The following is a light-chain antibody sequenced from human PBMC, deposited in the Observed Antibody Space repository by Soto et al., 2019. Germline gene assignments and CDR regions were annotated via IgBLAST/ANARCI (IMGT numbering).Light chain of an antibody. CDR1: QSVLYSSNNKNY. V-gene: IGKV4-1*01. CDR2: WAS. J-gene: IGKJ1*01. Sequence: DIVMTQSPDSLAVSLGERATINYKSSQSVLYSSNNKNYFAWYQQKPGQPPKLLIYWASTRESGVPDRFSGSGSGTDFTLTISSLQAEDVAVYYCQQYYSRPRTFGQGTKVEIK. CDR3: QQYYSRPRT.